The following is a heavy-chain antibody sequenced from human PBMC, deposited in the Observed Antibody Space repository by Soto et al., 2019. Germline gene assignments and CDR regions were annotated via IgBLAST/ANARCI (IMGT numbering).Heavy chain of an antibody. V-gene: IGHV1-2*02. CDR1: GYTFTGYY. Sequence: QVQLVQSGAEVKKPGASVKVSCKASGYTFTGYYMHWVRQAPGQGLEWMGWINPNSGGTNYAQKLHGRVTMTTDTSISTAFQELSRLRADDTAVYYCAREESLAYYDVWSGYPYNRFPPWGQGTLVTVSS. J-gene: IGHJ5*02. D-gene: IGHD3-3*01. CDR3: AREESLAYYDVWSGYPYNRFPP. CDR2: INPNSGGT.